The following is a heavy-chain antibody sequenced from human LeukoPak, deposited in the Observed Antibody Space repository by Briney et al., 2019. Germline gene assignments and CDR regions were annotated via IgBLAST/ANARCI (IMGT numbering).Heavy chain of an antibody. V-gene: IGHV1-2*02. CDR2: INPNSGGT. CDR3: ARDRYDILTGYYKPDAFDI. CDR1: GYPYTGSV. D-gene: IGHD3-9*01. Sequence: GASVKVSCKASGYPYTGSVMHWVRQAPGQGLEWMGWINPNSGGTNYAQKFQGRVTMTRDTSISTAYMELSRLRSDDTAVYYCARDRYDILTGYYKPDAFDIWGQGTMVTVSS. J-gene: IGHJ3*02.